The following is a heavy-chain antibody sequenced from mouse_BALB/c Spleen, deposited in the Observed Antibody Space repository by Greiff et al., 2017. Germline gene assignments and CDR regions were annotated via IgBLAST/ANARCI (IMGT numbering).Heavy chain of an antibody. V-gene: IGHV1-39*01. CDR2: INPYYGST. Sequence: VQLKQTGPELVKPGASVKISCKASGYSFTDYIMLWVKQSHGKSLEWIGNINPYYGSTSYNLKFKGKATLTVDKSSSTAYMQLNSLTSEDSAVYYCAREGYGKDFDYWGQGTTLTVSS. CDR1: GYSFTDYI. CDR3: AREGYGKDFDY. D-gene: IGHD2-1*01. J-gene: IGHJ2*01.